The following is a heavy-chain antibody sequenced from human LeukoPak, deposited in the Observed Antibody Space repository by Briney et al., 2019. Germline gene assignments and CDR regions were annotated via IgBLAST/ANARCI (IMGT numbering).Heavy chain of an antibody. CDR3: ASRTEILPSGAQGAFDI. CDR2: IIPIFGTA. D-gene: IGHD3-10*01. J-gene: IGHJ3*02. V-gene: IGHV1-69*06. Sequence: ASVKVSCKASGGTFSSYAISWVRQAPGQGLERMGRIIPIFGTANYAQKFQGRVTITADKSTSTAYMELSSLRSEDTAVYYCASRTEILPSGAQGAFDIWGQGTMVTVSS. CDR1: GGTFSSYA.